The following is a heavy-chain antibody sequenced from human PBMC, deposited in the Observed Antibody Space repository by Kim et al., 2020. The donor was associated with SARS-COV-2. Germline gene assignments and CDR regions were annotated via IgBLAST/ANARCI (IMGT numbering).Heavy chain of an antibody. Sequence: SETLSLTCAVSGGSISSSNWWSWVRQPPGKGLEWIGEIYHSGSTNYSPSLKSRVTISVDKSKNQFSLKLSSVTAADTAVYFCARRSEGYQLVADNYYYYGMDVWGQGTTVTVSS. V-gene: IGHV4-4*02. CDR2: IYHSGST. CDR1: GGSISSSNW. D-gene: IGHD2-15*01. CDR3: ARRSEGYQLVADNYYYYGMDV. J-gene: IGHJ6*02.